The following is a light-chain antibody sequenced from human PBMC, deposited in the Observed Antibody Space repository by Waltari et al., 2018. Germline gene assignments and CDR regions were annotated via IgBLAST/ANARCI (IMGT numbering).Light chain of an antibody. V-gene: IGKV1-39*01. CDR3: QQSYPSTWT. CDR1: QSIRTY. Sequence: DIQMTQSPSSLSASVGDRVTITGRASQSIRTYLNWYQQIPGKAPKLLIYATSNLQSGVPSRFSGSGSRTHFTLTLSSLQPEYFSIYYCQQSYPSTWTFGQGTRVEIK. J-gene: IGKJ1*01. CDR2: ATS.